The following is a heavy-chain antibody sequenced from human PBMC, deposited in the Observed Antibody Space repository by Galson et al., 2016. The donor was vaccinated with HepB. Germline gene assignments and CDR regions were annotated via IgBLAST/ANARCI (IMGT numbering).Heavy chain of an antibody. CDR2: IIPILGTA. V-gene: IGHV1-69*13. Sequence: SVKVSCKASGGTFSNYAISWVRQAPGQGLEWMGGIIPILGTANYAQKFQGRVTLTADESTSTAFMELNSLTSEDTAVYYCAREGDGTNTLTYYYGMDVWGQGTTVTVSS. J-gene: IGHJ6*02. CDR1: GGTFSNYA. CDR3: AREGDGTNTLTYYYGMDV. D-gene: IGHD5-24*01.